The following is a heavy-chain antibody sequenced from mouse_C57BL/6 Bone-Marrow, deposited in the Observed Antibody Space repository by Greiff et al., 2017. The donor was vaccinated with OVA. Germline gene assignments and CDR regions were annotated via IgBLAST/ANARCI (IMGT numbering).Heavy chain of an antibody. J-gene: IGHJ2*01. CDR2: IYPGDGDT. V-gene: IGHV1-82*01. Sequence: QVQLQQSGPELVKPGASVKISCKASGYAFSSSWMNWVKQRPGKGLEWIGRIYPGDGDTNYNGKFKGKATLTADKSSSTAYMQLSSLTSEDSAVYFCARSGSCYYGSSFYYFDYWGQGTTLTVSS. CDR3: ARSGSCYYGSSFYYFDY. D-gene: IGHD1-1*01. CDR1: GYAFSSSW.